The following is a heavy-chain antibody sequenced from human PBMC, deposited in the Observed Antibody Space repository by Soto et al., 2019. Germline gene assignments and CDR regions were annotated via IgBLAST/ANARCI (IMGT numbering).Heavy chain of an antibody. CDR2: ISGSDYRT. D-gene: IGHD6-6*01. CDR3: AKRSSSSTFDY. J-gene: IGHJ4*02. Sequence: EVQLLESGGGLVQPGESLRLSCAASGFTFSSYAMSWVRQAPGKGLEWVSVISGSDYRTYYADSVKGRFTISRDNSKNTRYLQMNCLRAEDTAVYYGAKRSSSSTFDYWGQGTLVTVSS. CDR1: GFTFSSYA. V-gene: IGHV3-23*01.